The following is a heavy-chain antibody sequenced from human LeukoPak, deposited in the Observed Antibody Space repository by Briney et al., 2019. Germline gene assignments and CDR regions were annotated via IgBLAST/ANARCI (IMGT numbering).Heavy chain of an antibody. CDR2: NNPGDSDT. D-gene: IGHD3-3*01. Sequence: GESLKISCQASAYNFTSHWIVWVRQTPGKGLEWMGINNPGDSDTIYSPSFQGQVIISADKSINTAYLQWSSLKASDTAIYYCARVSKGERFLEWLSCFDCWGQGTLVTVSS. CDR3: ARVSKGERFLEWLSCFDC. CDR1: AYNFTSHW. J-gene: IGHJ4*02. V-gene: IGHV5-51*01.